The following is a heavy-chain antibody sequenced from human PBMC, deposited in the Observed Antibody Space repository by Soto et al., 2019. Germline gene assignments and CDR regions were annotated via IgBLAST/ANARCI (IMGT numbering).Heavy chain of an antibody. CDR1: GFTFSSYA. CDR2: ISYDGSNK. Sequence: QVQLVESGGGMVQPGRSLRLSCAASGFTFSSYAMHWVRQAPGKGLEWVAVISYDGSNKYYADSVKGRFTISRDNSKNTLYLQMNSLRAEDTAVYYCAREKRDDYGDYVGFDPWGQGTLVTVSS. V-gene: IGHV3-30-3*01. J-gene: IGHJ5*02. CDR3: AREKRDDYGDYVGFDP. D-gene: IGHD4-17*01.